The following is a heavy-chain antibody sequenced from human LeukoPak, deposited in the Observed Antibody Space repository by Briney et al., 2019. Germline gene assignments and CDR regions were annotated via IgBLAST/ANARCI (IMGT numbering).Heavy chain of an antibody. CDR2: IYHSGST. Sequence: SETLSLTCAVSGGSISSSNWWSWVRRPPGKGLEWIGEIYHSGSTNYNPSLKSRVTISVDKSKNQFSLKLSSVAAADTAVYYCARCPNVPYYFDYWGQGTLVTVSS. J-gene: IGHJ4*02. CDR1: GGSISSSNW. V-gene: IGHV4-4*02. CDR3: ARCPNVPYYFDY. D-gene: IGHD4/OR15-4a*01.